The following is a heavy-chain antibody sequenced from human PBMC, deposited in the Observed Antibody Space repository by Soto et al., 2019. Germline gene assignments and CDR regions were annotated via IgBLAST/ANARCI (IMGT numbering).Heavy chain of an antibody. Sequence: SVKVSCRASGGTLSGYAISLVRQAPGQGLEWMGGIIPIFGTANYAQKFQGRVTITADKSTSTAYMELSSLRSEDTAVYYCASGARGYSGSYYDLYYFDYWGQGSLVTVSS. D-gene: IGHD1-26*01. V-gene: IGHV1-69*06. J-gene: IGHJ4*02. CDR3: ASGARGYSGSYYDLYYFDY. CDR2: IIPIFGTA. CDR1: GGTLSGYA.